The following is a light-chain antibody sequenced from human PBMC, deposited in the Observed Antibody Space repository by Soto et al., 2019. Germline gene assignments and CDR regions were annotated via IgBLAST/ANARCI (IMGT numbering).Light chain of an antibody. J-gene: IGKJ1*01. Sequence: AIQMSMSPFAVSAYEGDRVTITCRASQGIRNNLGWYQQKPGKAPKLLIYAASNLQSGVPSRFSGSGSGTDFTLTISSLQPEDFTTYNCPVDYIYPHPFGQGT. CDR1: QGIRNN. V-gene: IGKV1-6*01. CDR2: AAS. CDR3: PVDYIYPHP.